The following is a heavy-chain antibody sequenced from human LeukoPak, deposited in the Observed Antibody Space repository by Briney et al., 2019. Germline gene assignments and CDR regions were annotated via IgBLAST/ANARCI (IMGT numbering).Heavy chain of an antibody. CDR1: GFTFSNYE. Sequence: GGSLRPSCAASGFTFSNYEMNWVRQAPGKGLEWVSYISDSGNTIYYADSVKGRFTISRDNAKNSLYLQMNSLRAEDTAVYFCARDQTGNIDYWGQGTLVTVSS. CDR2: ISDSGNTI. CDR3: ARDQTGNIDY. V-gene: IGHV3-48*03. J-gene: IGHJ4*02.